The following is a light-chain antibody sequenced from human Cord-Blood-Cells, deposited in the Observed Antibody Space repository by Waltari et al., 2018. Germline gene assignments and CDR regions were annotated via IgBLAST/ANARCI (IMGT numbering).Light chain of an antibody. J-gene: IGLJ2*01. CDR3: SSYTSSSTLV. V-gene: IGLV2-14*01. Sequence: QSALTQPASVSGSPGQSITISCTGTSSDVGGYNCVSWYQQHPGKAPKLIIYDVSKRPSGVSNRFSGSKSGNTASLTISGLQAEDEADYYCSSYTSSSTLVFGGGTKLTVL. CDR1: SSDVGGYNC. CDR2: DVS.